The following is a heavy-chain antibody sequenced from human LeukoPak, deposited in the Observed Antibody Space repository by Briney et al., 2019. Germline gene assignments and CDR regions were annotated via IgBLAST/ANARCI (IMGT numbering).Heavy chain of an antibody. CDR2: IYASGST. Sequence: SETLSLTCTVSGGSISSGGYYWSWIRQPAGKGLEWIGRIYASGSTNYNPSLKSRVTISVDTSKNQFSLKLSSVTAADTAVYYCARDWGKLQNWGQGTLVTVSS. V-gene: IGHV4-61*02. D-gene: IGHD3-16*01. CDR3: ARDWGKLQN. CDR1: GGSISSGGYY. J-gene: IGHJ4*02.